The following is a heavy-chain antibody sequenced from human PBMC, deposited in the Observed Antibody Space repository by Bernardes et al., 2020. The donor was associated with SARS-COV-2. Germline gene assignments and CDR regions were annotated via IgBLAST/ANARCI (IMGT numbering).Heavy chain of an antibody. Sequence: ASVKVSCMASGYTFTSYGISWVRQAPGQGLEWMGWISAYNGNTNYAQKLQGRVTMTTDTSTSTAYMELRSLRSDDTAVYYCAKTYYDFWSGGPGYFDYWGQGTLVTVSS. D-gene: IGHD3-3*01. CDR2: ISAYNGNT. J-gene: IGHJ4*02. V-gene: IGHV1-18*01. CDR1: GYTFTSYG. CDR3: AKTYYDFWSGGPGYFDY.